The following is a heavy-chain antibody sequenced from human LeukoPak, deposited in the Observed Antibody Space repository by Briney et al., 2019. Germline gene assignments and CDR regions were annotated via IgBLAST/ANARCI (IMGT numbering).Heavy chain of an antibody. J-gene: IGHJ4*02. CDR1: GGSISSYY. D-gene: IGHD3-10*01. V-gene: IGHV4-59*01. Sequence: SETLSLICTVSGGSISSYYWSWIRQPPGKGLEWIGYIYYSGSTNYNPSLKSRVTISVDTSKNQFSLKLSSVTAADTAVYYCARWALHRDPGIDYWGQGTLVTVSS. CDR3: ARWALHRDPGIDY. CDR2: IYYSGST.